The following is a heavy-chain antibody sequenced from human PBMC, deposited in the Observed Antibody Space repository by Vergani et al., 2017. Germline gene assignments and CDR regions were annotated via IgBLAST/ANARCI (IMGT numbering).Heavy chain of an antibody. V-gene: IGHV2-5*02. CDR3: AHRRLAEYYFDY. CDR2: IYWDDDK. CDR1: GFSLSASGVG. Sequence: QITLKESGPTLVKPTQTLTLTCTFSGFSLSASGVGVGWIRQPPGKALEWLALIYWDDDKRYSPSLKSRLTITKDTSKNQVVLTMTNMDPVDTATYYCAHRRLAEYYFDYWGQGTLVTVSS. D-gene: IGHD3-16*01. J-gene: IGHJ4*02.